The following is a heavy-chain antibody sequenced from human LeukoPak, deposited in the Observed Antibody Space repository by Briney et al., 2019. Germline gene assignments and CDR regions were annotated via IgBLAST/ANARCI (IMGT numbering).Heavy chain of an antibody. D-gene: IGHD1-1*01. CDR1: GFTFSSYS. V-gene: IGHV3-21*01. J-gene: IGHJ4*02. CDR3: ARDLQGNTTGPGGY. CDR2: ISSSSSYK. Sequence: GESLRLSCAASGFTFSSYSMNWVRQAPGKGLEWVSSISSSSSYKSHADSVKGRFTISRDNAKNSLYLQMNSLRAEDTAVYYCARDLQGNTTGPGGYWGQGTLVTVSS.